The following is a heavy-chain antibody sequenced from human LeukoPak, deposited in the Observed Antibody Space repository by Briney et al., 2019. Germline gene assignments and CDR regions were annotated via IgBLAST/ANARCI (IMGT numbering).Heavy chain of an antibody. CDR2: TSSSSGYI. CDR1: GFTFSIYS. V-gene: IGHV3-21*01. CDR3: ARSDNVWGGPYYFDF. Sequence: GGSLRLSCAASGFTFSIYSMSWVRQAPGKGLEWVSSTSSSSGYIYYADSVKGRFTISRDNAKNSLYLQMNSLRAEDTAVYYCARSDNVWGGPYYFDFWGQGTLVTVSS. J-gene: IGHJ4*02. D-gene: IGHD3-16*01.